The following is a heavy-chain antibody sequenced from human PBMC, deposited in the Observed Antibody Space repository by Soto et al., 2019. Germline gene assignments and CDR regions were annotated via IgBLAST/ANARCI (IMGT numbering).Heavy chain of an antibody. CDR1: GIIFSDY. CDR2: ISGSGRTI. V-gene: IGHV3-11*01. D-gene: IGHD3-16*01. CDR3: ARLPFPWGWFDP. J-gene: IGHJ5*02. Sequence: QVQLVESGGGLVKPGGSLRLSCAASGIIFSDYMSWVRQAPGKGLEWLSYISGSGRTIYSADSVKGRFTISRDNATNSLHLQMNNLRAEDTAVYYCARLPFPWGWFDPWGQGTVVTVSS.